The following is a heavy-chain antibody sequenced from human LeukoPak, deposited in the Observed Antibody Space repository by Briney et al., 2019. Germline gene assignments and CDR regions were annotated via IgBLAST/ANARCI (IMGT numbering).Heavy chain of an antibody. J-gene: IGHJ4*02. V-gene: IGHV4-59*01. CDR1: GGSISSYY. Sequence: PSETLSLTCTVSGGSISSYYWSWIRQPPGKGLEWIGYIYYSGSTNYNPSFKSRVTISVDTSKNQFSLKLSSVTAADTAVYYCARGTWPFDYWGQGTLVTVSS. CDR3: ARGTWPFDY. CDR2: IYYSGST. D-gene: IGHD5-12*01.